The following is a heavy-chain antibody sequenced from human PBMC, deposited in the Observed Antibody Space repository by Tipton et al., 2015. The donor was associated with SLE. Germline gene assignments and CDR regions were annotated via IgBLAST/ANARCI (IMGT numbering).Heavy chain of an antibody. CDR1: GGSISRNNYF. V-gene: IGHV4-39*07. CDR2: MYYSGST. CDR3: ARLAHYYNDLDV. Sequence: TLSLTCTVSGGSISRNNYFWGWIRQPPGKGLEWIGSMYYSGSTYYNPSLKSRVTISLDTSKNQFSLRLSSMTAADTAVFYCARLAHYYNDLDVWGQGTTVIVSS. J-gene: IGHJ6*02.